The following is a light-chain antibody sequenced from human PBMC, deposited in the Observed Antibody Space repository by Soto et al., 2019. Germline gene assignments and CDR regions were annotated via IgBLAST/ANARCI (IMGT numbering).Light chain of an antibody. CDR1: QSFTSRS. CDR2: GTS. V-gene: IGKV3-20*01. CDR3: QQYDSSPRT. J-gene: IGKJ1*01. Sequence: EIVLTQSPGTLSLSPGERATLSCRASQSFTSRSLAWYQQKPGLAPRLLISGTSNRAAGIPDRFSGSGSETDFTLTISRLEPEDFAVYYCQQYDSSPRTFGQGTKVDIK.